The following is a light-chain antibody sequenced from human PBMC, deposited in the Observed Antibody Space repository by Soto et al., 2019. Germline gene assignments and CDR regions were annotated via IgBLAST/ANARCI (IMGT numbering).Light chain of an antibody. CDR2: GAS. Sequence: EIVMTQSPATLSVSPGERATLSCRASQSVSSNLAWYPQKPGQAPRPLIYGASTRETGIPARFRCSGSGTEFTRTISSLQSEDFQVDYCHQYNNWTRTFGQGTKVDIK. J-gene: IGKJ1*01. CDR1: QSVSSN. CDR3: HQYNNWTRT. V-gene: IGKV3-15*01.